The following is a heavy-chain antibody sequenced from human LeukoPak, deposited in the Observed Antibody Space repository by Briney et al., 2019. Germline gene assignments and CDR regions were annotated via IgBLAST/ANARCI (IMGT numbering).Heavy chain of an antibody. CDR2: MNPNSGNT. CDR3: ARAYYDSSGYYYYYGMDV. J-gene: IGHJ6*02. V-gene: IGHV1-8*03. D-gene: IGHD3-22*01. CDR1: GYTFTSYD. Sequence: ASVKVSCKASGYTFTSYDINWVRQATGQGLEWMGWMNPNSGNTGYAQKFQGRVTITRNTSISTAYMELRSLRSDDTAVYYCARAYYDSSGYYYYYGMDVWGQGTTVTVSS.